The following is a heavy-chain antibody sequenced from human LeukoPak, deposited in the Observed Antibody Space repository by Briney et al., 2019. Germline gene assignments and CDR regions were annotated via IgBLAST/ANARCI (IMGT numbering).Heavy chain of an antibody. CDR1: GFTFSSYA. CDR2: ISGSGGST. D-gene: IGHD3-22*01. Sequence: GSLRLPCAASGFTFSSYAMSWVRQAPGKGLEWVSAISGSGGSTYYADSVKGRFTISRDNSKNTLYLQMNSLRAEDTAVYYCAKSTYYYDSSGYQTNWGQGTLVTVSS. V-gene: IGHV3-23*01. J-gene: IGHJ4*02. CDR3: AKSTYYYDSSGYQTN.